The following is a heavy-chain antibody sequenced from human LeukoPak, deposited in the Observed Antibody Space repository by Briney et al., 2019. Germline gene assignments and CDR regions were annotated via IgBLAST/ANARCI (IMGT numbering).Heavy chain of an antibody. V-gene: IGHV3-23*01. CDR2: ISESDGRT. CDR1: GFTFRSYA. CDR3: TTYRQLGEIDY. D-gene: IGHD6-6*01. Sequence: AGGSLRLSCAASGFTFRSYAMNWVRQAPGKGLEWVSTISESDGRTLYADSAKGRFTISRDNSKNTLYLQMNSLRAEDTAAYYCTTYRQLGEIDYWGQGTLVTVSS. J-gene: IGHJ4*02.